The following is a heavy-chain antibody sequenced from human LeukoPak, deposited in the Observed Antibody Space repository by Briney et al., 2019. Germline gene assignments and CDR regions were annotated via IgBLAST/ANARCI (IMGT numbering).Heavy chain of an antibody. V-gene: IGHV4-4*02. D-gene: IGHD2/OR15-2a*01. CDR2: IYHSGST. J-gene: IGHJ5*02. Sequence: SETLSLTCAVSGGSISSSNWWSWVRQPPGKGLEWIGEIYHSGSTNYNPSLKSRVTISVDKSKNQFPLKLSSVTAADTAVYYCARDFLGLHWFDPWGQGTLVTVSS. CDR3: ARDFLGLHWFDP. CDR1: GGSISSSNW.